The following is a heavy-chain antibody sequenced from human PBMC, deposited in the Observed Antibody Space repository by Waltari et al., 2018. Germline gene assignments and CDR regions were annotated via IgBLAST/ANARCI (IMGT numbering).Heavy chain of an antibody. V-gene: IGHV4-38-2*01. CDR2: TSHSGSA. D-gene: IGHD2-21*02. CDR3: ARLSPYTSSGDFFDP. J-gene: IGHJ5*02. CDR1: GFPIGRAYY. Sequence: QVQLQESGPRLVKPSETLSLTCSVSGFPIGRAYYWAWSRQSPGEGLVWIGSTSHSGSADYNPSLKGRVTISVDTSKNQFSLKLTSVTVADSGVYYCARLSPYTSSGDFFDPWGQGALVTVSS.